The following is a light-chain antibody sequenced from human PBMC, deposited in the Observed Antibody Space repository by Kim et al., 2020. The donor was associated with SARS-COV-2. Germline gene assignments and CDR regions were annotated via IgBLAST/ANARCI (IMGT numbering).Light chain of an antibody. V-gene: IGLV3-19*01. Sequence: SSELTQDPAVSVALGQTVRITCQGDSLRSYYASWYQQKPGQAPVLVIYGKNNRPSGIPDRFSGSSSGNTASLTITGAQAEDVADYYCNSRDSSGNHPFGTGTKVTV. CDR1: SLRSYY. J-gene: IGLJ1*01. CDR2: GKN. CDR3: NSRDSSGNHP.